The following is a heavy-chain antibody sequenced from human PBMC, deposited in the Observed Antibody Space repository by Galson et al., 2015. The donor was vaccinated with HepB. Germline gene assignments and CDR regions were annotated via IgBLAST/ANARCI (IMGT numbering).Heavy chain of an antibody. CDR2: INSDGSST. J-gene: IGHJ6*02. CDR1: GFTFSDYW. CDR3: ARWELLDYGMDV. V-gene: IGHV3-74*01. Sequence: SLRLSCAASGFTFSDYWMHWVSQPPGRGLVWVSRINSDGSSTIYADSVKGRFTISRDNAKNTLYLDMNSLRAEDTAVYYCARWELLDYGMDVWGQGTMVTVSS. D-gene: IGHD1-26*01.